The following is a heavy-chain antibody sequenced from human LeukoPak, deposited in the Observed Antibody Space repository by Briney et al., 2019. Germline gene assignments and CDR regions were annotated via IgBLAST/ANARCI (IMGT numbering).Heavy chain of an antibody. J-gene: IGHJ4*02. CDR2: ISYDGSNK. CDR3: ARVEYYYDY. V-gene: IGHV3-30*04. D-gene: IGHD6-6*01. CDR1: GFTFSSYA. Sequence: GGSLRLSCAASGFTFSSYAMHWVRQAPGKGLEWVAVISYDGSNKYYADSVKGRFTISRDNSKNTLYLQMNSLRAEDTAVYYCARVEYYYDYWGQGTLVTVSS.